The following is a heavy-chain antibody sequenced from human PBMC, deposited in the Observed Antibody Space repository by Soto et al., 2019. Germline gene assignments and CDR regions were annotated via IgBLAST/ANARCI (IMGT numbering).Heavy chain of an antibody. CDR2: IVVGSGNT. D-gene: IGHD3-10*01. CDR1: GFTFPTSA. J-gene: IGHJ4*02. Sequence: QMQLVQSGPEVKKPGTSVKVSCKTSGFTFPTSAVQWVRQAHGQRLEWIGWIVVGSGNTRYAQKFQERVTITRDMTTSTAYMELSGLRPEPTAVYYCTADPASMVRGLRFDYWGQGTLVTVSS. CDR3: TADPASMVRGLRFDY. V-gene: IGHV1-58*01.